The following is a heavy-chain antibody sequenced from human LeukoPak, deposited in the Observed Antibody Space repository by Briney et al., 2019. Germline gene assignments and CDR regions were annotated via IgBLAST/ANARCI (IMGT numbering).Heavy chain of an antibody. D-gene: IGHD3-9*01. CDR2: IYYSGST. CDR3: ARHEDDILTGYPFDY. V-gene: IGHV4-59*08. Sequence: SETLSLTCTVSGGSISSYYWSWIRQPPGKGLEWIGYIYYSGSTNYSPSLKSRVTISVDTSKNQFSLKLSSVTAADTAVYYCARHEDDILTGYPFDYWGQGTLVTVSS. J-gene: IGHJ4*02. CDR1: GGSISSYY.